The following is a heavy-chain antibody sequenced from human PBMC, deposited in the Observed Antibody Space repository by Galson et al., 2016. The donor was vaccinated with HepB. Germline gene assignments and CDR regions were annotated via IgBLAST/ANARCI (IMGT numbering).Heavy chain of an antibody. CDR1: GFTFSVYG. V-gene: IGHV3-33*01. Sequence: SLRLSCAASGFTFSVYGMHWLRQAPGKGLEWVAVIWDDGTNEKYADSVKGRFTISRDNAKKSLYLQMSSLRAEDTAIYYCARDRTSRAAVDYWGHGTLVTVSS. CDR3: ARDRTSRAAVDY. D-gene: IGHD6-25*01. J-gene: IGHJ4*01. CDR2: IWDDGTNE.